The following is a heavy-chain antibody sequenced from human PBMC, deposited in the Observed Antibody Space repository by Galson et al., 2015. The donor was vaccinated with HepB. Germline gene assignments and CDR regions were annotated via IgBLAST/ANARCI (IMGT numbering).Heavy chain of an antibody. Sequence: SLRLSCAASGFTFSSYAMHWVRQAPGKGLEWVAVISYDGSNKYYADSVKGRFTISRDNSKNTLYLQMNSLRAEDTAVYYCAGDDGWGQGTLVTVSS. V-gene: IGHV3-30*04. J-gene: IGHJ4*02. CDR2: ISYDGSNK. CDR1: GFTFSSYA. CDR3: AGDDG.